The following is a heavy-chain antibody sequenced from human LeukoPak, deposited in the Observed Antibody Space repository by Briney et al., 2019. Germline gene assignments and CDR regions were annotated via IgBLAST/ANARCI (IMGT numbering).Heavy chain of an antibody. CDR3: ARGPSLWFGELLLFDY. CDR2: INPNRGGT. D-gene: IGHD3-10*01. J-gene: IGHJ4*02. CDR1: GYTFTGCY. V-gene: IGHV1-2*02. Sequence: VASVKVSCMASGYTFTGCYMHWVRLAPGPGLEWMGWINPNRGGTNYAQKFQGRVTMTRDTSISTAYMELSRPRSDDTAVDYCARGPSLWFGELLLFDYWGQGTLVTVSS.